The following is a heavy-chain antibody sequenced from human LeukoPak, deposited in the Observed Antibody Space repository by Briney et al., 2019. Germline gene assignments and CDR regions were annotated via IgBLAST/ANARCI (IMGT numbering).Heavy chain of an antibody. V-gene: IGHV4-59*08. CDR1: SGSIGSFY. D-gene: IGHD1-26*01. CDR3: TRGGSADPFEH. CDR2: INFSGST. Sequence: SETLSLTCTISSGSIGSFYWSWIRQPPGKGLEWIGYINFSGSTKSNSALESRATISMDMSKNQFSLKLNSVTAADTAVYYCTRGGSADPFEHWGQGTLVTVSS. J-gene: IGHJ4*02.